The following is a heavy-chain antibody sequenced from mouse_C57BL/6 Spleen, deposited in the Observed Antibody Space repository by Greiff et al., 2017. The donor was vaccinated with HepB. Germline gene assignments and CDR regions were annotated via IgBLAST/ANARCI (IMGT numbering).Heavy chain of an antibody. J-gene: IGHJ2*01. CDR1: GYAFSSSW. V-gene: IGHV1-82*01. CDR2: IYPGDGDT. D-gene: IGHD4-1*01. Sequence: VQLVESGPELVKPGASVKISCKASGYAFSSSWMNWVKQRPGKGLEWIGRIYPGDGDTNYNGKFKGKATLTADKTSSTAYMQLSSLTSEDSAVYFCARELGPYYFDYWGKGTTLTVSS. CDR3: ARELGPYYFDY.